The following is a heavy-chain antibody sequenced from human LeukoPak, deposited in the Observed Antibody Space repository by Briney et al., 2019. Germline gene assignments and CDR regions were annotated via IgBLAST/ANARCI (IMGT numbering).Heavy chain of an antibody. CDR2: INPDGSNT. CDR3: ARNNWNYADY. CDR1: GFTFSTYW. Sequence: GGSLRLSCAASGFTFSTYWMHWVRQAPGKGLVWVSRINPDGSNTNYADFVRGRFTISRDNAKNTLYLQMNTLRAEDTAVYYCARNNWNYADYWGRGTLVSVSS. D-gene: IGHD1-20*01. J-gene: IGHJ4*02. V-gene: IGHV3-74*01.